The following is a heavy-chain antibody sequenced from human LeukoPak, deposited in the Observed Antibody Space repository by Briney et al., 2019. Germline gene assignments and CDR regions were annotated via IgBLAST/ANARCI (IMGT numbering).Heavy chain of an antibody. CDR3: AKAHLRFVYYFDY. Sequence: PGGSLRLSCAASGFTFSIYAMSWVRQAPGKGLEWVSAISGSGGSTYYADSVKGRFTISRDNSKNTLYLQMNSLRAEDTAVYYCAKAHLRFVYYFDYWGQGTLVTVSP. J-gene: IGHJ4*02. V-gene: IGHV3-23*01. D-gene: IGHD3-10*01. CDR1: GFTFSIYA. CDR2: ISGSGGST.